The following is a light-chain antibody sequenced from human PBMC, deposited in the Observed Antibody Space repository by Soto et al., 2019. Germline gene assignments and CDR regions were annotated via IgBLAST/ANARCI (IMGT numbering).Light chain of an antibody. J-gene: IGLJ1*01. CDR1: SSNIGNNF. CDR3: GSWDSSLTYV. CDR2: DNN. Sequence: QSVLTQPPSVSAAPGQKFTISCSGSSSNIGNNFVTWYQQLPGTAPKLLIYDNNKRPSGIPDRFSGYQSGTSATLGITGLQTGDEAVYYCGSWDSSLTYVFGTGTKVTVL. V-gene: IGLV1-51*01.